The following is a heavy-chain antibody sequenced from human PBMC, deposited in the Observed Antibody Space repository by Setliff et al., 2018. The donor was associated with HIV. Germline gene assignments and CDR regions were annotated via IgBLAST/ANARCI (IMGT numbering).Heavy chain of an antibody. Sequence: SETLSLTCAFHGGSFSGYYWMWIRQSPGEGLEWIGEVNHSGNTNYNPSLKSRVTMSGDTSKNQFSLNLTSVTAADTAVYFCARGLGRGSGTYYNPPGYWGPGTLVTVSS. CDR1: GGSFSGYY. CDR2: VNHSGNT. D-gene: IGHD3-10*01. J-gene: IGHJ4*02. V-gene: IGHV4-34*01. CDR3: ARGLGRGSGTYYNPPGY.